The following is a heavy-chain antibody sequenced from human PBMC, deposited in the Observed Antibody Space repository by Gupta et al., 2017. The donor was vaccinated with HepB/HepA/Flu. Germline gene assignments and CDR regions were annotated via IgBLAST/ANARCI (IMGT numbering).Heavy chain of an antibody. CDR1: GFTFSSYT. CDR2: ISGGGGTT. D-gene: IGHD3-10*02. Sequence: EVQLLESGGNLVQPGESLRLSCAASGFTFSSYTMSWVRQAPGKGLEWVAAISGGGGTTDYAGSVKGRFTIARDNSKNTLYLKLSRLRAEDTAVDDCAKFDVELDFGGQGTLVTVSS. V-gene: IGHV3-23*01. CDR3: AKFDVELDF. J-gene: IGHJ4*02.